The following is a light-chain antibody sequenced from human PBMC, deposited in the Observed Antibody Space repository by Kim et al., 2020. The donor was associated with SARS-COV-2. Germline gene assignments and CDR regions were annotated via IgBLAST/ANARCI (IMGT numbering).Light chain of an antibody. CDR2: SAS. V-gene: IGKV1-12*01. J-gene: IGKJ4*01. Sequence: DIQMTQSPSSVSASVGDRVTITCRASQGINNYLAWYQQKPGKAPKLLIYSASTLYTGVPSRFTGFGSGTDFTLTISSLQPEDFVTYYCQQVNGLPPVTFGGGTKVDIK. CDR1: QGINNY. CDR3: QQVNGLPPVT.